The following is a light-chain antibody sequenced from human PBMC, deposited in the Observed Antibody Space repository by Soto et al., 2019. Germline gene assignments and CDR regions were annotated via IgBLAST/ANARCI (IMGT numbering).Light chain of an antibody. CDR3: QQYNSWPPVT. Sequence: DILMTQSPSTLSVSPGERVTLSCWSSQSINDYLAWYQQRPGQVPRLLMFGATTWATEVPARFSGGQSGTEFTLTISSLQSEDSAVYYCQQYNSWPPVTFGGGTKVDI. J-gene: IGKJ4*01. CDR1: QSINDY. V-gene: IGKV3-15*01. CDR2: GAT.